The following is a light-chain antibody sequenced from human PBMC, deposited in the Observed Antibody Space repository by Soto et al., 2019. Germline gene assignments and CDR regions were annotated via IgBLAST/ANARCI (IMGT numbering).Light chain of an antibody. V-gene: IGLV2-11*01. Sequence: QSALTQPRSVSWSPGQSVTISCTGTSSDVGGYNYVSWYQQHPGKAPKLMIYDVSKRPSGVPDRFSGSKSGNTASLTISGLQAEDEADYYCCSYAGSCYVFGTGTKLTVL. J-gene: IGLJ1*01. CDR3: CSYAGSCYV. CDR2: DVS. CDR1: SSDVGGYNY.